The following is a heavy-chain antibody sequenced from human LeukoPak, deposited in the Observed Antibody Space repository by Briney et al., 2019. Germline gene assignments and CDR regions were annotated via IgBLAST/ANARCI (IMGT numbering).Heavy chain of an antibody. CDR1: GFTFSSYA. D-gene: IGHD1-14*01. CDR2: ISYDGSNK. CDR3: AKVRDPGIAGTWYFDL. J-gene: IGHJ2*01. V-gene: IGHV3-30-3*01. Sequence: GRSLRLSCAASGFTFSSYAMHWVRQAPGKGLEWVAVISYDGSNKYYADSVKGRFTISRDNPKNTLYLQMSSLRAEDTAVYYCAKVRDPGIAGTWYFDLWGRGTLVTVSS.